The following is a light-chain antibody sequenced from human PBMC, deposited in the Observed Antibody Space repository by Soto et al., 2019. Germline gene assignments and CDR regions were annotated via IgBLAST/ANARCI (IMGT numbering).Light chain of an antibody. V-gene: IGLV2-14*03. CDR2: DVS. J-gene: IGLJ1*01. CDR3: NSYTSNNTYA. Sequence: QSFLTQPASVSGSPGQAITIACSGTSSDVGAFNYVSWYQQHPGKAPKLMIYDVSNRPSGVSNRFSGSKSGNTASLTISGLRAEDEADYYCNSYTSNNTYAFGTGTKVTVL. CDR1: SSDVGAFNY.